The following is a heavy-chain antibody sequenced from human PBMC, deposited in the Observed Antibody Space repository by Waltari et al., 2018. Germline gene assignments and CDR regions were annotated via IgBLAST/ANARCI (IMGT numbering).Heavy chain of an antibody. CDR1: GFTFRSYG. CDR2: IRYDGSNK. V-gene: IGHV3-30*02. D-gene: IGHD6-13*01. Sequence: QVQLVESGGGVVQPGGSLRLSCATSGFTFRSYGMHWVRQAPGKGLEWVAVIRYDGSNKYYADSVKGRFTISRDNSKNTLYLQMNSLRAEDTAVYYCESAAAGTGYWGQGTLVTVSS. CDR3: ESAAAGTGY. J-gene: IGHJ4*02.